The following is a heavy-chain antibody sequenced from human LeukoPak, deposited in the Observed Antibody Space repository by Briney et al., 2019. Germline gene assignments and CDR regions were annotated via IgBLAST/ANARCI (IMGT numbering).Heavy chain of an antibody. J-gene: IGHJ4*02. CDR2: MSPNSGDT. D-gene: IGHD7-27*01. CDR1: GYTFITYA. Sequence: ASVKVSCKASGYTFITYAMHWVRQATGQRPEWMGWMSPNSGDTGYAQKFQDRVTMTRNTSISTAYMELSSLRSDDTAVYYCARGPPNWGYDYWGPGTLVTVSS. V-gene: IGHV1-8*01. CDR3: ARGPPNWGYDY.